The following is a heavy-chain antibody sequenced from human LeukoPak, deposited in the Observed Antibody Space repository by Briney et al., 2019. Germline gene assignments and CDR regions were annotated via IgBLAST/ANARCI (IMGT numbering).Heavy chain of an antibody. CDR3: ARVLGSGGYRMDV. CDR2: IDWNSGRI. CDR1: GFTIHDHA. V-gene: IGHV3-9*01. J-gene: IGHJ6*02. Sequence: GGSLRLSCVGSGFTIHDHAMHWVRQAPGKGLEWVSGIDWNSGRIGYADSVKGRFTISRDNAKNSLYLQMNSLGAEDTAVYYCARVLGSGGYRMDVWGQGTTVTVSS. D-gene: IGHD1-26*01.